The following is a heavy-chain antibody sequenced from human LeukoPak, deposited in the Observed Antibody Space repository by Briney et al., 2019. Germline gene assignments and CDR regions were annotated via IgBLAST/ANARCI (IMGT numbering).Heavy chain of an antibody. CDR3: ASFRTGYSYYFDY. J-gene: IGHJ4*02. CDR2: ISPSGRSI. D-gene: IGHD3/OR15-3a*01. V-gene: IGHV3-21*01. Sequence: GGSLRLSCAASGFTFSDYSMNWVRQTPGRGLEWVSSISPSGRSISYADSVKGRFTISRDNAKNSLYLQMSSLSAEDTAVYYCASFRTGYSYYFDYWGQGILVTVSS. CDR1: GFTFSDYS.